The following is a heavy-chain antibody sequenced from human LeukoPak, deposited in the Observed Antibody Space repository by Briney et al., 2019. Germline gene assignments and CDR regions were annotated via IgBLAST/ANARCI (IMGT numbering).Heavy chain of an antibody. D-gene: IGHD2-2*02. CDR3: AKDFHAAIYCSSTSCYTGTMRAFDI. Sequence: GGSLRLSCAASGFAFSSYGMHWVRQPPGKGLEWVAVIWYDGSNKYYVDSVKGRFTISRDNSKNTLYLQMNSLRAEDTAVYYCAKDFHAAIYCSSTSCYTGTMRAFDIWGQGTMVTVSS. CDR2: IWYDGSNK. CDR1: GFAFSSYG. J-gene: IGHJ3*02. V-gene: IGHV3-33*06.